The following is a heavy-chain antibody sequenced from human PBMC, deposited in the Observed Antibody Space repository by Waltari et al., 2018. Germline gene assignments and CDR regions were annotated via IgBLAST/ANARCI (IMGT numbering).Heavy chain of an antibody. D-gene: IGHD4-17*01. V-gene: IGHV1-18*04. CDR1: GYTFTRYG. CDR2: VSPHNGDT. Sequence: QVQLVQSGAEVEKPGASVKVSCKAIGYTFTRYGISWVRQAPGQGLEWMRWVSPHNGDTDYAQKFQGRVTMATDTFMNTAYMELRSLRPDDTAVYYCARGAPYGDYLPCDYWGQGTLVTVSS. J-gene: IGHJ4*02. CDR3: ARGAPYGDYLPCDY.